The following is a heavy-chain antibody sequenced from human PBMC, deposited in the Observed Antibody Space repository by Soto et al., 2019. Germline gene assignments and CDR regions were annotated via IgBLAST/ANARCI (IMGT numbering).Heavy chain of an antibody. CDR1: GFTFTKYA. CDR3: ATGCAYDIWSGYSGSFEY. J-gene: IGHJ4*02. D-gene: IGHD3-3*01. V-gene: IGHV3-48*02. Sequence: DVQLVESGGDLVQPGGSLRLSCAASGFTFTKYAMNWVRQAPGRGLEWVSYINNAGTNVYYADSVKGRFTISRDNVKSSLHLEINSVRDEDTAVYYCATGCAYDIWSGYSGSFEYWGQGSVVTVSS. CDR2: INNAGTNV.